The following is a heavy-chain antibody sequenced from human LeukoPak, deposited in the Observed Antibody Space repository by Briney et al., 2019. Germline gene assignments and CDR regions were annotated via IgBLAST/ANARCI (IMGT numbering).Heavy chain of an antibody. J-gene: IGHJ5*02. V-gene: IGHV4-59*01. Sequence: PSETLSLTCTVSGGSMSSYYWSWIRQPPGKGLEWIGYIYYSGSTNYNPSLKSRITISVDTSKNQFSLKLSSVTAADTAVYYCARQGDWYGSGSGWFDPWGQGTLVTVSS. CDR1: GGSMSSYY. CDR2: IYYSGST. CDR3: ARQGDWYGSGSGWFDP. D-gene: IGHD3-10*01.